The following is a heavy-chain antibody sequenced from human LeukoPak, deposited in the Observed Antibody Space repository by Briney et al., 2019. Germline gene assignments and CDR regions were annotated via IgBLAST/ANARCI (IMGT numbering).Heavy chain of an antibody. Sequence: GGSLRLSCGASGFNFGYYRKRWVRQVPGKGVVRVSRIHSDGRDTTYAESVRGRFTISRDTAKNTLSVEMNSLNVDDTAVYFCARGGVGFFDLWGQGTLVTVSS. D-gene: IGHD1-26*01. CDR1: GFNFGYYR. V-gene: IGHV3-74*03. J-gene: IGHJ4*02. CDR3: ARGGVGFFDL. CDR2: IHSDGRDT.